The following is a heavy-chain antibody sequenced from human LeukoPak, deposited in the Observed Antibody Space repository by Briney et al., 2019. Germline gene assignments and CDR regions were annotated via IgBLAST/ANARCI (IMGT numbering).Heavy chain of an antibody. Sequence: SETLSLTCTVSGGSISSYYWSWIRQPPGKGLEWIGYIYYSGGTYYNPSLKSRVTISVDTSKNQFSLKLSSVTAADTAVYYCARAPGRYEPLGYVDYWGQGTLVTVSS. CDR1: GGSISSYY. CDR3: ARAPGRYEPLGYVDY. V-gene: IGHV4-59*12. J-gene: IGHJ4*02. D-gene: IGHD1-26*01. CDR2: IYYSGGT.